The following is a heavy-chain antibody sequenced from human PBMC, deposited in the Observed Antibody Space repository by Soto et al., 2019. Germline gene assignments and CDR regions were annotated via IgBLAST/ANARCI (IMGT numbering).Heavy chain of an antibody. D-gene: IGHD3-10*01. Sequence: GESLKISCKGSGYSFTSYWIGWVRQMPGKGLEWMGIIYPGDSDTRYSPSFQGQVTISADKSISTAYLQWSSLKASDTAMYYCARYFTNCGFDYVAGNLEGYYGMDVGAQGTRFT. J-gene: IGHJ6*02. CDR3: ARYFTNCGFDYVAGNLEGYYGMDV. CDR1: GYSFTSYW. V-gene: IGHV5-51*01. CDR2: IYPGDSDT.